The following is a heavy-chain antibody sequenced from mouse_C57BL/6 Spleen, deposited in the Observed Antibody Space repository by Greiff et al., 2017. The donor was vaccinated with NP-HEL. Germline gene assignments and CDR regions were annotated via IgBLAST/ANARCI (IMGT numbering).Heavy chain of an antibody. CDR2: ISDGGSYT. CDR1: GFTFSSYA. V-gene: IGHV5-4*01. D-gene: IGHD1-1*01. J-gene: IGHJ4*01. Sequence: EVKLVESGGGLVKPGGSLKLSCAASGFTFSSYAMSWVRQTPEKRLEWVATISDGGSYTYYPDNVKGRFTISRDNAKNNLYLQMSHLKSEDTAMYYCAREYYGSSYEYAMDYWGQGTSVTVSS. CDR3: AREYYGSSYEYAMDY.